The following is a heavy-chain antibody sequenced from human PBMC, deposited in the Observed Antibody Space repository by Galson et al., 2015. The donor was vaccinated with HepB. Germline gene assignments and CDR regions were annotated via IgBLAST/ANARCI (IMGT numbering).Heavy chain of an antibody. D-gene: IGHD2-15*01. Sequence: SETLSLTCPVSGGSISSYYWSWIRRPPGKGLEWIGQIHYSRKTNYNPSLNGRVTISLDTSQNQISLKLTSVTAADTAVYYCARLGRCSGDNCYNSWLDYWGQGTLVTVSS. CDR2: IHYSRKT. J-gene: IGHJ4*02. CDR1: GGSISSYY. CDR3: ARLGRCSGDNCYNSWLDY. V-gene: IGHV4-59*01.